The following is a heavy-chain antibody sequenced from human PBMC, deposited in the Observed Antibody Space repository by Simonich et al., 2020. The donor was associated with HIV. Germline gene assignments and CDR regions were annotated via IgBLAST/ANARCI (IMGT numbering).Heavy chain of an antibody. CDR1: GFSLSTSGMR. D-gene: IGHD3-10*01. V-gene: IGHV2-70*04. CDR3: ARTPIIRGIIVAFDI. Sequence: QVTLKESDPALVKPTQTLTLTCTFSGFSLSTSGMRVSWIRQPPGMALEWLARIDWDDDKIYSTSLKTRLTISKDTSKNQVVLTMTNMDPVDTATYYCARTPIIRGIIVAFDIWGQGTMVTVSS. CDR2: IDWDDDK. J-gene: IGHJ3*02.